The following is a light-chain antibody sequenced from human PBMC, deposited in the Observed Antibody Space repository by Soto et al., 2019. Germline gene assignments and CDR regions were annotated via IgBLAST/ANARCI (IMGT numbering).Light chain of an antibody. V-gene: IGLV2-8*01. CDR1: SSDVGYYNY. CDR3: SSHAGYNNFYV. J-gene: IGLJ1*01. Sequence: QSALTQPPSASGSPGQSVTISCTGTSSDVGYYNYVSWYQQHPGKAPKLMIYEVNKRPSGVPDRFSGSKSGNTASLTVSGLQAEDEADYYCSSHAGYNNFYVFGTETKLTVL. CDR2: EVN.